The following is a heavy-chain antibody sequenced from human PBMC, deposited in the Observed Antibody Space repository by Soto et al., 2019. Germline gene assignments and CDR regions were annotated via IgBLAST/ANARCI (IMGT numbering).Heavy chain of an antibody. D-gene: IGHD2-21*02. V-gene: IGHV3-23*01. CDR1: AFTFSSYA. CDR2: VSGSGDST. Sequence: EVQLLESGGGLAQPGGSLRLSCAASAFTFSSYAMSWVRQAPGKGLEWVSAVSGSGDSTYYADSVKGRFTISRDNSXXTLYLQMNSLRAEDTAVYYCAKGRASDCPGCTQDYWGQGPLVTVSS. CDR3: AKGRASDCPGCTQDY. J-gene: IGHJ4*02.